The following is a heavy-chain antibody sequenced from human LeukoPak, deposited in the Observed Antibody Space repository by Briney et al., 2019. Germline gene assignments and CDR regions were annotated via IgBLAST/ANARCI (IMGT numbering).Heavy chain of an antibody. J-gene: IGHJ3*02. CDR1: GGSFSSYA. CDR2: IIPILGTA. CDR3: ARDGRSAFDI. D-gene: IGHD1-26*01. Sequence: SVKVSCKASGGSFSSYAISWVRQAPGQGVEWMGGIIPILGTANYAQKFQGRVTTTADESTSTAYMELSSLRSEDTAVYYCARDGRSAFDIWGQGTMVTVSS. V-gene: IGHV1-69*13.